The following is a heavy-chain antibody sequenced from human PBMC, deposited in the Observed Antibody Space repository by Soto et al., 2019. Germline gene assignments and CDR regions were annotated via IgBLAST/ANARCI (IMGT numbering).Heavy chain of an antibody. D-gene: IGHD3-22*01. CDR2: IYYSGST. J-gene: IGHJ3*02. V-gene: IGHV4-61*01. Sequence: SETLSLTCTVSGGSVSSGSYYWSWIRQPPGKGLEWIGYIYYSGSTTYNPSLKSRVTISVDTSKNQFSLKLSSVTAADTAVYYCARTHYYDSSGYYPPPAFDIWGQGTMVTVAS. CDR1: GGSVSSGSYY. CDR3: ARTHYYDSSGYYPPPAFDI.